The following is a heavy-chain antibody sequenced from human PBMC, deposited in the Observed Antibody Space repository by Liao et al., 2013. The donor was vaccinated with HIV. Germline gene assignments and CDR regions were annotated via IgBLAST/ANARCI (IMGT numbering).Heavy chain of an antibody. CDR2: TYTSGST. V-gene: IGHV4-4*07. CDR3: ASFDYGDYTA. J-gene: IGHJ5*02. Sequence: QVQLQESGPGLVKPSETLSLTCTVSGGSIRSYYWGWIRQPAGKGLEWIGRTYTSGSTNYNPSLKNRVTISVDTSKNQFSLKLSSVTAADSAVYYCASFDYGDYTAWGQGTLVTVYS. D-gene: IGHD4-17*01. CDR1: GGSIRSYY.